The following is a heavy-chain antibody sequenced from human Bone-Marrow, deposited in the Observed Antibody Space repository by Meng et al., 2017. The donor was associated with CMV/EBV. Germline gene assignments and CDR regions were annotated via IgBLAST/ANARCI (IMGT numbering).Heavy chain of an antibody. Sequence: ASVKVSCKASGYTFTGYYMHWVRQAPGQGLEWMGWINPNSGGTNYAQKFQGRVTMTRDTSISTAYMELSRRRSDDTAVYYCARVSDLWGENWFDPWGQGTLVTVSS. CDR3: ARVSDLWGENWFDP. CDR1: GYTFTGYY. D-gene: IGHD3-10*01. J-gene: IGHJ5*02. V-gene: IGHV1-2*02. CDR2: INPNSGGT.